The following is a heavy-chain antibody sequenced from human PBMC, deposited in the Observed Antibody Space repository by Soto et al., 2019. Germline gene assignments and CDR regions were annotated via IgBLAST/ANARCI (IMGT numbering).Heavy chain of an antibody. D-gene: IGHD3-3*01. Sequence: ASVKVSCKASGYTFTSYAMHWVRQAPGQRLEWMGWINAGNGNTKYSQKFQGRVTITRDTSASTAYMELSSLRSEDTAVYYCARDPNGITIFGVVIIGNWFDPWGQGTLVTVSS. J-gene: IGHJ5*02. CDR2: INAGNGNT. CDR1: GYTFTSYA. V-gene: IGHV1-3*01. CDR3: ARDPNGITIFGVVIIGNWFDP.